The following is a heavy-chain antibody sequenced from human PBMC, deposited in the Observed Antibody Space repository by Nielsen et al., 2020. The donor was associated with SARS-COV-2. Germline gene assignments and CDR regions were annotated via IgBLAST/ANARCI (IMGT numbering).Heavy chain of an antibody. CDR3: ASRGYSYGRLNYYYYYYMDV. Sequence: SQTLSLTCAVYGGSFSGYYWSWIRQPPGKGLEWIGEINHSGSTNYNPPLKSRVTISVDTSKNQFSLKLSSVTAADTAVYYCASRGYSYGRLNYYYYYYMDVWGKGTTVTVSS. D-gene: IGHD5-18*01. V-gene: IGHV4-34*01. CDR1: GGSFSGYY. CDR2: INHSGST. J-gene: IGHJ6*03.